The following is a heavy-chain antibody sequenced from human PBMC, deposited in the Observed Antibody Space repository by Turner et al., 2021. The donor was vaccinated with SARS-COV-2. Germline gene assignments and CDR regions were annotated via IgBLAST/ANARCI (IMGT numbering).Heavy chain of an antibody. D-gene: IGHD3-10*01. Sequence: QLQLQESDPGLVKPSETLSLTCTVSGGSISSSSYYWGWIRQPPGKGLEWIGSIYYSGSTYYNPSLKSRVTISVDTSKNQFSLKLSSVTAADTAVYYCAPSPITMVRGVITFGWFDPWGQGTLVTVSS. CDR2: IYYSGST. CDR1: GGSISSSSYY. CDR3: APSPITMVRGVITFGWFDP. J-gene: IGHJ5*02. V-gene: IGHV4-39*01.